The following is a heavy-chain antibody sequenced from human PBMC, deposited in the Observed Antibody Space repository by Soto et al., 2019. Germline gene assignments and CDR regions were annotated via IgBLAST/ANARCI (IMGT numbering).Heavy chain of an antibody. CDR3: ARDLCSSTSYYGAFDI. Sequence: SETLSLTCTVSGGSISSGGYYWSWIRQHPGKGLEWIGYIYYSGSTYYNPSLKSRVTISVDTSKNQFSLKLSSVTAADTAVYYCARDLCSSTSYYGAFDIWGQGTMVTVSS. J-gene: IGHJ3*02. D-gene: IGHD2-2*01. V-gene: IGHV4-31*03. CDR1: GGSISSGGYY. CDR2: IYYSGST.